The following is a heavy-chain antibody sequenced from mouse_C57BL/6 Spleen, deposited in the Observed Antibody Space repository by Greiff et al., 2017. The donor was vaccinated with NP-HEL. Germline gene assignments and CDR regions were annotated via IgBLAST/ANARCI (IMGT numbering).Heavy chain of an antibody. V-gene: IGHV1-69*01. Sequence: QVQLQQPGAELVMPGASVKLSCKASGYTFPLSWIHFCPHTPGQGLEWMLEIDPSDSYTNYNQKFKGKSTLTVDKSSSTAYMQLSSLTSEDSAVYYCATLIYDDQNAMDYWGQGTSVTVSS. J-gene: IGHJ4*01. CDR3: ATLIYDDQNAMDY. CDR1: GYTFPLSW. CDR2: IDPSDSYT. D-gene: IGHD2-3*01.